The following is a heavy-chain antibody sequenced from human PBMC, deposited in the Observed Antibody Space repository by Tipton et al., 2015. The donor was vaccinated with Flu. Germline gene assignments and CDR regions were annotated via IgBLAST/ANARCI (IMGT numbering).Heavy chain of an antibody. CDR1: GDSISSGNYF. CDR2: IHAGGAT. J-gene: IGHJ5*02. Sequence: LRLSCTVSGDSISSGNYFWNWLRQPAGEGLEWIGRIHAGGATYYKPSLKSRVVISVDTSKNLFSLRVTSLTAADTATYFCARRDYSNYVSDPKNWFDPWGQGTLVTVSS. D-gene: IGHD4-11*01. CDR3: ARRDYSNYVSDPKNWFDP. V-gene: IGHV4-61*02.